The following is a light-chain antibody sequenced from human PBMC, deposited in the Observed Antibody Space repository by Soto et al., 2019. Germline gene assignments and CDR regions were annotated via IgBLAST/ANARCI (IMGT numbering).Light chain of an antibody. J-gene: IGKJ1*01. CDR2: DTS. V-gene: IGKV3-11*01. CDR1: QSVDRY. CDR3: QQRSNWPRT. Sequence: ETILTHSPASLSLSPCERATLSCSASQSVDRYLAWYQQKPGQAPRLLIYDTSNRATGIPARFSGSGSGTDFTLTINSLEPEDFAVYYCQQRSNWPRTFGPGTKVDIK.